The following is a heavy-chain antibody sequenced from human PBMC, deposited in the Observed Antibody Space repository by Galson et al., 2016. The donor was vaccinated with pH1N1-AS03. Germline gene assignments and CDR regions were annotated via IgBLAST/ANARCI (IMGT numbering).Heavy chain of an antibody. J-gene: IGHJ5*02. CDR1: GYTFSNFG. CDR2: ISPQNGNT. D-gene: IGHD2-15*01. Sequence: SVKVSCKASGYTFSNFGMSWVRQAPGHGLEWMGWISPQNGNTQYAQRLEGRVTMTTDTSTSTAYMELWSLTDDDTAVYYCARAAPFDPWGQGTLAIVSS. V-gene: IGHV1-18*04. CDR3: ARAAPFDP.